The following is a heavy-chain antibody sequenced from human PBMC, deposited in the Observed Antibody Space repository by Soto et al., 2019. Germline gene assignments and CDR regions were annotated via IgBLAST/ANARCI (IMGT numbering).Heavy chain of an antibody. Sequence: TGSVAIRTTCCSLFCWRWIEQTPGKGLEWIGYIYHSGSTYYNPSLKSRVTISVDRSKNKSSPKLSSVTAADTAVYYCASEDVRGSQYKWSDLWGQATLCTDS. J-gene: IGHJ5*02. CDR3: ASEDVRGSQYKWSDL. CDR2: IYHSGST. D-gene: IGHD1-26*01. V-gene: IGHV4-30-2*01. CDR1: IRTTCCSLFC.